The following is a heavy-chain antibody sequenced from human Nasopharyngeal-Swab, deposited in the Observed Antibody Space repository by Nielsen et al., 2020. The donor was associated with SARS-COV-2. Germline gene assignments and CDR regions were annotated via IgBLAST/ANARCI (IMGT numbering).Heavy chain of an antibody. Sequence: GESLKISCAASGFTFSSYWMSWVRQAPGKGLEWVANIKQDGSEKYYVDSVKGRFTISRDNAKNSLYLQMNSLRAEDTAVYYCARDLDYHDSSGYDYWGQGTLVTVSS. V-gene: IGHV3-7*01. D-gene: IGHD3-22*01. CDR2: IKQDGSEK. J-gene: IGHJ4*02. CDR3: ARDLDYHDSSGYDY. CDR1: GFTFSSYW.